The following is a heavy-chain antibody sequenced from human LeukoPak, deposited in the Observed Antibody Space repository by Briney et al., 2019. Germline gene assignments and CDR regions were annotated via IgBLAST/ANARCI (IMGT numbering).Heavy chain of an antibody. CDR3: AKGPSYGSGSSGLDY. CDR2: ISWNSGSI. D-gene: IGHD3-10*01. V-gene: IGHV3-9*01. CDR1: GFTFDDYA. J-gene: IGHJ4*02. Sequence: PGGSLRLSCAASGFTFDDYAMHWVRQAPGKGLEWVSGISWNSGSIGYADSVKGRFTISRDNAKNSLYLQMNSLRAEDTALYYCAKGPSYGSGSSGLDYWGQGTLVTVSP.